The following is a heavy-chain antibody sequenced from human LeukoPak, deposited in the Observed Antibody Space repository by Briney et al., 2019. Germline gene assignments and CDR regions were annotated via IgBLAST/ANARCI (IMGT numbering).Heavy chain of an antibody. CDR1: GFTFSTYW. D-gene: IGHD5-18*01. Sequence: GGSLRLSCSASGFTFSTYWMSWVRQAPGKGLEWVANMRRDGNEIYYLDSVRGRFTISRDNSKNTLYLQMNSLRAEDTAVYYCARIQLWLNYYFDYWGQGTLVTVSS. CDR3: ARIQLWLNYYFDY. CDR2: MRRDGNEI. V-gene: IGHV3-7*03. J-gene: IGHJ4*02.